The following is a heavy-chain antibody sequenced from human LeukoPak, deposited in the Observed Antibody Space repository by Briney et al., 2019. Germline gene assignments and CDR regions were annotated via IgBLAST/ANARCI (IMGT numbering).Heavy chain of an antibody. J-gene: IGHJ4*02. V-gene: IGHV3-33*01. Sequence: GGSLRLSCAASGFTFGNYGMHWVRQAPGKGLEGVAAIWYDGSNKYYADSVKGRFTISRDNSKNTLYLQMNSLRAEDTAAYYCARARYGDPHFDFWGQGTLVTVSS. D-gene: IGHD4-17*01. CDR2: IWYDGSNK. CDR3: ARARYGDPHFDF. CDR1: GFTFGNYG.